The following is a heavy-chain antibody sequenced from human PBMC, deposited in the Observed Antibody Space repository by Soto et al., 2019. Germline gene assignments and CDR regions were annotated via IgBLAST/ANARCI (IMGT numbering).Heavy chain of an antibody. Sequence: SGPTLVNATQTLTLTCTFSGFSLSTSGICVSWIRQPPGKALEWLALIDWDDDKYYSTSLKTRLTISKDTSKNQVVLTMTNMDPVDTATYYCARIRVYYDSSGYGYYYYGMDVWGQGTTVTVSS. D-gene: IGHD3-22*01. J-gene: IGHJ6*02. CDR1: GFSLSTSGIC. V-gene: IGHV2-70*01. CDR2: IDWDDDK. CDR3: ARIRVYYDSSGYGYYYYGMDV.